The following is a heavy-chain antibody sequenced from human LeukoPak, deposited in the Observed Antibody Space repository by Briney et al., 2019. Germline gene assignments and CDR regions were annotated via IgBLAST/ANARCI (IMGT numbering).Heavy chain of an antibody. D-gene: IGHD3-10*01. J-gene: IGHJ5*02. CDR1: GYTFTSYD. Sequence: ASVKVSCKASGYTFTSYDINWVRQATGQGLEWMGWMNPNSGNTGYAQKFQDRVTITRDRSMSTAYMELSSLRSEDTAMYYCEKSGSGSDNWFDPWGQGTLVTVSS. CDR3: EKSGSGSDNWFDP. V-gene: IGHV1-8*03. CDR2: MNPNSGNT.